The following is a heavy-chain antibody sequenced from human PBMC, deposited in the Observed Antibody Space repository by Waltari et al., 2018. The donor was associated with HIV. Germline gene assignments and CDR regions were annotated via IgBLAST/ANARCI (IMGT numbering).Heavy chain of an antibody. V-gene: IGHV4-61*02. D-gene: IGHD2-21*02. CDR2: IFLTGNT. Sequence: QVQLQESGPGLVKTSQTLSLTCTVSGGSISSSNYYWSWIRQPAGKGLEWIGRIFLTGNTNYNPSRRSRVSISMDPSKNQFSLKRNSVTAADTAVYYCARRYCGRACNDFYYFDLWGRGTLVTVSS. CDR3: ARRYCGRACNDFYYFDL. J-gene: IGHJ2*01. CDR1: GGSISSSNYY.